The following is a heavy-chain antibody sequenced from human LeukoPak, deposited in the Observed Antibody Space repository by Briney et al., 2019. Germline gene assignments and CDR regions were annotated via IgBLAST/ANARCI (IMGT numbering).Heavy chain of an antibody. Sequence: GASEKVSCKASGYTFTGYYMHWVRQAPGQGLEWMGWINPNSGGTNYAQKFQGRVTMTRDTSISTAYMELSRLRSDDTAVYYCARDGRDYGDTKLVDYWGQGTLVTVSS. CDR3: ARDGRDYGDTKLVDY. J-gene: IGHJ4*02. CDR2: INPNSGGT. V-gene: IGHV1-2*02. CDR1: GYTFTGYY. D-gene: IGHD4-17*01.